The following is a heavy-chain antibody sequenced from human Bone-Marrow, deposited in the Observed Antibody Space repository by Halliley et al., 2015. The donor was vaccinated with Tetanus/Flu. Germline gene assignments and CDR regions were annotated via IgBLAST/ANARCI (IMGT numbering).Heavy chain of an antibody. Sequence: QEGSEKYYAGSVRGRFIVSRDNVKRSLYLQMDGLRAEDTAMYYCARGFVSYDSWTPIGYYFDYWGQGTLVTVSS. D-gene: IGHD3-3*01. V-gene: IGHV3-7*04. CDR2: QEGSEK. J-gene: IGHJ4*02. CDR3: ARGFVSYDSWTPIGYYFDY.